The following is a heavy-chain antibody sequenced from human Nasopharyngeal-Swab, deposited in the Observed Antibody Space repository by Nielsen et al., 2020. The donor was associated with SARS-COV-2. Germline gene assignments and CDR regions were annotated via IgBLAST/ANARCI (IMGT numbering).Heavy chain of an antibody. CDR3: ARDGMRYCSGGSCPIGAFDI. CDR1: GFTVSSNY. CDR2: NYSGGST. Sequence: GSLRLSCAASGFTVSSNYMSWVRPAPGEGLEWVSVNYSGGSTYYADSVKGRFTISRDNSKNTLYLQMNSLRAEDTAVYYCARDGMRYCSGGSCPIGAFDIWGQGTMVTVAS. J-gene: IGHJ3*02. D-gene: IGHD2-15*01. V-gene: IGHV3-53*01.